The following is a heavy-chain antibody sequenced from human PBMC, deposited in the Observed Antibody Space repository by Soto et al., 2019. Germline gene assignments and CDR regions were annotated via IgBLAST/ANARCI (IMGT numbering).Heavy chain of an antibody. D-gene: IGHD7-27*01. CDR3: ARRWGTSFDF. CDR2: IYYSGST. CDR1: GGSISSYY. Sequence: SETLSLTCTVSGGSISSYYWSWIRQPPGKGLEWIGYIYYSGSTNYNPSLKSRVTISVDTSKNQFSLKLSSVTSADTAVYFCARRWGTSFDFWGQGTLVTVSS. V-gene: IGHV4-59*01. J-gene: IGHJ4*02.